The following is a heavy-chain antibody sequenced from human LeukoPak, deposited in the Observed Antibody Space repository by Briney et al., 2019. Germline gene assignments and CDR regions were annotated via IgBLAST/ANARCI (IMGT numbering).Heavy chain of an antibody. CDR2: FYYSGST. J-gene: IGHJ4*02. CDR3: ARETSLAGFASGLGFNY. Sequence: SETLSLTCTVSSDSISSYYWSWIRQSPEKGLDWIGYFYYSGSTNYNPSLKSRATISVDTSKNQFSLKLSSVTAADTALYYCARETSLAGFASGLGFNYWGQGILVTVSS. D-gene: IGHD6-19*01. CDR1: SDSISSYY. V-gene: IGHV4-59*01.